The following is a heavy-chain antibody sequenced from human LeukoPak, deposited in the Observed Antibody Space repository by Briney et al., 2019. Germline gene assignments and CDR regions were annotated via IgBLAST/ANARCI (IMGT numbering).Heavy chain of an antibody. V-gene: IGHV1-2*02. Sequence: GASVKVSCKASGYTFTGYYMHWVRQAPGQGLEWMGWINPNSGGTNYAQKLQGRVTTTTDTSTSTAYMELRSLRSDDTAVYYCARVIGYYYDSSGYLGNWFDPWGQGTLVTVSS. CDR3: ARVIGYYYDSSGYLGNWFDP. CDR1: GYTFTGYY. D-gene: IGHD3-22*01. CDR2: INPNSGGT. J-gene: IGHJ5*02.